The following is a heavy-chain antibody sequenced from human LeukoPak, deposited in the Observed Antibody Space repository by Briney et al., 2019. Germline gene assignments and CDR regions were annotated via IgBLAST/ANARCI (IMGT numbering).Heavy chain of an antibody. J-gene: IGHJ6*02. CDR2: ISSSSSYI. CDR3: ARDPGYCSGGSCTYYYYYGMDV. V-gene: IGHV3-21*01. D-gene: IGHD2-15*01. CDR1: GFTFSSYS. Sequence: GGSLRLSCAASGFTFSSYSMNWVRQAPGKGLEWVSSISSSSSYIYYADSVKGRFTISRDNAKNSLYLQMNSLRAEDTAVYYCARDPGYCSGGSCTYYYYYGMDVWGQGTTVTVSS.